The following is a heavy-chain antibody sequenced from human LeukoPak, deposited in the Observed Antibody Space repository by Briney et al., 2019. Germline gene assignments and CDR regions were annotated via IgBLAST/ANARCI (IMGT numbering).Heavy chain of an antibody. CDR1: GFTFSDHY. CDR3: TRADYGHFTMDV. Sequence: GGSLRLSCAASGFTFSDHYMDWVRQAPGKGLEWVGRSRNKANSYTTEYAASVKGRFSFSSDDSKNSVYLQMNSLKTEDTAVYYCTRADYGHFTMDVWGQGTTVTVSS. D-gene: IGHD4-17*01. J-gene: IGHJ6*02. V-gene: IGHV3-72*01. CDR2: SRNKANSYTT.